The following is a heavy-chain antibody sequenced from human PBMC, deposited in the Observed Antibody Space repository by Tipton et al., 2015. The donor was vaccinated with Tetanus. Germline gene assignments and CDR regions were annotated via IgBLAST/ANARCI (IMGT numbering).Heavy chain of an antibody. CDR3: AREDGGPTLDYFDS. V-gene: IGHV3-74*01. CDR2: IDSDGSGT. J-gene: IGHJ4*02. Sequence: LSLTCTVSGGSFSLYYWNWVRQSPGKGLVWVSRIDSDGSGTTYADSVKGRFTISRDNAKNTLYLQMNSLKLEDTAIYYCAREDGGPTLDYFDSWGQGTLVTVSS. CDR1: GGSFSLYY. D-gene: IGHD3-16*01.